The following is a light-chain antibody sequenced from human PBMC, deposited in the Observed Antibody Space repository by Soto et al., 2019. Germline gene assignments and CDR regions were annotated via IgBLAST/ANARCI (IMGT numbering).Light chain of an antibody. V-gene: IGLV2-8*01. Sequence: QSALTQPPSASGFPGQSVTISCTGTSKDVGGYDYVSWYRQYPGKAPQLMLYEVTKRPSGVPDRFSGSKSGSTASLTVSGLQPEDEADYYCSSYADFRTVVFGGGTKLTVL. CDR1: SKDVGGYDY. J-gene: IGLJ3*02. CDR3: SSYADFRTVV. CDR2: EVT.